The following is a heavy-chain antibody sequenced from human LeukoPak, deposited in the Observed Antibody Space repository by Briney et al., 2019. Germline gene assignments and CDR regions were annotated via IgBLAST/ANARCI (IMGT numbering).Heavy chain of an antibody. D-gene: IGHD2-15*01. CDR2: IYYSGST. Sequence: SETLSLTCTVSGGSISSSSYYWGWTRQPPGKGLEWIGSIYYSGSTYYNPSLKSRVTISVDTSKNQFSLKLSSVTAADTAVYYCARQVDCSGGSCYTFDYWGQGTLVTVSS. CDR3: ARQVDCSGGSCYTFDY. CDR1: GGSISSSSYY. V-gene: IGHV4-39*01. J-gene: IGHJ4*02.